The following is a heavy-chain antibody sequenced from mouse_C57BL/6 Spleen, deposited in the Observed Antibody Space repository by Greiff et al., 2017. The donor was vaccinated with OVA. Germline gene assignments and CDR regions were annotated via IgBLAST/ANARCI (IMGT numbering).Heavy chain of an antibody. J-gene: IGHJ4*01. CDR1: GYAFSSYW. V-gene: IGHV1-80*01. CDR2: IYPGDGDT. D-gene: IGHD2-3*01. CDR3: ARSYDGTAMDY. Sequence: QVQLQQSGAELVKPGASVKISCKASGYAFSSYWMHWVKQRPGKGLEWIGQIYPGDGDTNYNGKFKGKATLTADKSSSTAYMQLSSLTSEDSAVYFCARSYDGTAMDYWGQGTSVTVSS.